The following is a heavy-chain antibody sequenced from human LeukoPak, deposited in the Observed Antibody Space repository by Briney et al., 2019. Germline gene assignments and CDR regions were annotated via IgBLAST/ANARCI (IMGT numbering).Heavy chain of an antibody. Sequence: PSESLSLTCTVSGGSISGYFWNWVRQPAGKGLEWIGSIHDNGYSNHNPSLKSRVTMALDTSRNQVSLKLTYETAADTAVYYCARAPSGCGGTCPSDHWGPETLVTVYS. J-gene: IGHJ4*02. CDR3: ARAPSGCGGTCPSDH. D-gene: IGHD2-15*01. V-gene: IGHV4-4*07. CDR1: GGSISGYF. CDR2: IHDNGYS.